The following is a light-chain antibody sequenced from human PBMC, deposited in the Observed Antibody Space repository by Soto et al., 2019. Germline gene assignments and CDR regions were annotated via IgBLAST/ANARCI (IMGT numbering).Light chain of an antibody. Sequence: QSALTQPPSTSGSPGQSVTISCTGTSSDVGGYKHVSWYQQQPGKAPKLLIYDVTRRPSGVPDRLSASKSGNTASLTVSGLQAEDEADYYCGSYAGSDNWVFGGGTQLTVL. J-gene: IGLJ3*02. CDR1: SSDVGGYKH. V-gene: IGLV2-8*01. CDR2: DVT. CDR3: GSYAGSDNWV.